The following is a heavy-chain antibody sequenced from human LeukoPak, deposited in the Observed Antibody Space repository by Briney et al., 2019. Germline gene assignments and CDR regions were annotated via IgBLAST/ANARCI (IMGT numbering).Heavy chain of an antibody. CDR3: ARAPNYYDSSGYYHDAFDI. J-gene: IGHJ3*02. CDR2: IIPIFGTA. D-gene: IGHD3-22*01. Sequence: SVKVSCKASGGTFISYAISWVRQAPGQGLEWMGGIIPIFGTANYAQKFQGRVTITADESTSTAYMELSSLRSEDTAVYYCARAPNYYDSSGYYHDAFDIWGQGTMVTVSS. CDR1: GGTFISYA. V-gene: IGHV1-69*13.